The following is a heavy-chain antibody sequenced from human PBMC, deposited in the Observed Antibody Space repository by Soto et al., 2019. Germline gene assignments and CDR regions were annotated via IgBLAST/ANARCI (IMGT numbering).Heavy chain of an antibody. Sequence: SETLCLRWSVSGGTSRNYGGSRIMKQPGKGLEWIGYIYHSGSTNYNPSLESRVTISVDKSKNQFSLKLNSVTAADTAVYYCARSGTGGGYCYCLDYWGQGALVTVSS. J-gene: IGHJ4*02. V-gene: IGHV4-59*12. CDR2: IYHSGST. CDR3: ARSGTGGGYCYCLDY. CDR1: GGTSRNYG. D-gene: IGHD2-21*02.